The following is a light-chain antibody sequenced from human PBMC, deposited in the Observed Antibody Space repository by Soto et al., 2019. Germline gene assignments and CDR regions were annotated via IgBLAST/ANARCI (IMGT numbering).Light chain of an antibody. Sequence: QLVLTQSPSASASLGASVKLTCTLSSGHSNYAIAWHQQQPQKGPRYLMKLKSDGSHSKGDGIPDRFSGSSSGAERYLTISSLKSEDEADYYCQTWGTGNVVFGGGTKVTVL. CDR3: QTWGTGNVV. V-gene: IGLV4-69*01. J-gene: IGLJ2*01. CDR2: LKSDGSH. CDR1: SGHSNYA.